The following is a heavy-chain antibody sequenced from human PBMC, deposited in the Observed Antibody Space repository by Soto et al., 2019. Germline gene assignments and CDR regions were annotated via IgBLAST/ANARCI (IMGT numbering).Heavy chain of an antibody. CDR2: ISPHNAHT. V-gene: IGHV1-18*04. J-gene: IGHJ5*02. Sequence: GASVKVSCKAPGYTFTNYVIVWVRQAPGQGLEWMGWISPHNAHTNYAQKFQGRVSMTTDTSTDTTYMELRSLRPDDTAVYYCARRDFRSSGSYFWLDPWGQGTLVTVSS. D-gene: IGHD1-26*01. CDR3: ARRDFRSSGSYFWLDP. CDR1: GYTFTNYV.